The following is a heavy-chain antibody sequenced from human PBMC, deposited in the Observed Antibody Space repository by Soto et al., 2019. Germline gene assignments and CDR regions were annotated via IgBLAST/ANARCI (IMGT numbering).Heavy chain of an antibody. D-gene: IGHD3-22*01. CDR3: ARPLGGVVITTGGWFDP. Sequence: KTSETLSLTCTVSGGSIGSSSYYWGWIRQPPGKGLEWIGSIYYSGSTYYNPSLKSRVTISVDTSKNQFSLKLSSVTAADTAVYYCARPLGGVVITTGGWFDPWGQGTLVTVSS. CDR2: IYYSGST. V-gene: IGHV4-39*01. J-gene: IGHJ5*02. CDR1: GGSIGSSSYY.